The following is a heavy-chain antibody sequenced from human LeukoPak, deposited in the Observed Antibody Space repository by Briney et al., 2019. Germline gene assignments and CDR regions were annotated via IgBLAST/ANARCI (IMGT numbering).Heavy chain of an antibody. CDR2: ISYDGSNK. J-gene: IGHJ4*02. Sequence: GGSLRLSCAASGFTFSSYGMHWVRQAPGKGLEWVGVISYDGSNKYYADSVKGRFTISRDNSKNTLYLQMNRLRAEDTAVYYCARDFPPLDYWGQGTLVTVSS. V-gene: IGHV3-30*03. CDR1: GFTFSSYG. CDR3: ARDFPPLDY.